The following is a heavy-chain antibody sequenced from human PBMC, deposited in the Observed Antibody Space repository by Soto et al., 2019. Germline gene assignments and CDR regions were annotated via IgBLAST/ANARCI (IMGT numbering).Heavy chain of an antibody. CDR2: IKSKTDGGTT. V-gene: IGHV3-15*07. Sequence: GSLRLSCAASGFTFSNAWMNWVRQAPGKGLEWVGRIKSKTDGGTTDYAAPVKGRFTISRDDSKNTLYLQMNSLKTEDTAVYYCEVVTAPGGYYYYGMDVWGQGTTVTVSS. J-gene: IGHJ6*02. D-gene: IGHD2-21*02. CDR3: EVVTAPGGYYYYGMDV. CDR1: GFTFSNAW.